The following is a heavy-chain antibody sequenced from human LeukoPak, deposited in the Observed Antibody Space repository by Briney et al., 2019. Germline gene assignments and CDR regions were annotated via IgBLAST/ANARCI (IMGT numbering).Heavy chain of an antibody. J-gene: IGHJ4*02. CDR2: INPNSGGT. D-gene: IGHD6-13*01. CDR3: GSTAAGRPIFDY. CDR1: GYTFTCYY. V-gene: IGHV1-2*02. Sequence: ASVKVSCKASGYTFTCYYMHWVRQAPGQGLEWMGWINPNSGGTNYAQKFQGRVNMTRDTYISTAYMELSRLRSDDTAVYHCGSTAAGRPIFDYWGQGTLVTVSS.